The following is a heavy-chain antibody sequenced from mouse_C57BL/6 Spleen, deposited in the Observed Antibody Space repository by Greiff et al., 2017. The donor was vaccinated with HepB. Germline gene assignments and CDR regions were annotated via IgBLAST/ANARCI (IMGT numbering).Heavy chain of an antibody. CDR2: INPYNGGT. J-gene: IGHJ2*01. CDR1: GYTFTDYY. Sequence: EVQLQQSGPVLVKPGASVKMSCKASGYTFTDYYMNWVKQSHGTSLEWIGVINPYNGGTSYNQTFKGKATLTVDKSSSTAYMELNSLTSEDSAVYYCARELDSSGTGYFDYWGQGTTLTVAS. CDR3: ARELDSSGTGYFDY. D-gene: IGHD3-2*02. V-gene: IGHV1-19*01.